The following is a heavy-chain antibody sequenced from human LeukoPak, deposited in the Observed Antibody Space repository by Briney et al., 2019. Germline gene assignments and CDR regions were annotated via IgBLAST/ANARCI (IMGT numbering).Heavy chain of an antibody. V-gene: IGHV1-2*02. CDR1: GYTFTGYY. D-gene: IGHD3-22*01. J-gene: IGHJ4*02. Sequence: ASVKVSCKASGYTFTGYYMHWVRQAPGQGLEWMGWINPNTGSTNFAQKFQGRVTMTRDTSISTAYMELSRLKSDDTAVYYCARGLPDTHYYETSGDYYPRYFDYWGQGTLVTVAS. CDR2: INPNTGST. CDR3: ARGLPDTHYYETSGDYYPRYFDY.